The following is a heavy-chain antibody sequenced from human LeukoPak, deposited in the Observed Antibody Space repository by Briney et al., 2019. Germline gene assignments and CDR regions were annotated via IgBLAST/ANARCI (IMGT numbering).Heavy chain of an antibody. V-gene: IGHV3-7*03. CDR3: ARPLRAVPGALEY. Sequence: PGGSLRLSCAASGFTFSSYWMTWVRQAPGKGLEWVANIKQDGSEKYYVDSVKGRFTISRDNARNSLFLQVNSLRAEDTAMYYCARPLRAVPGALEYWGQGTLVTVSS. CDR2: IKQDGSEK. J-gene: IGHJ4*02. CDR1: GFTFSSYW. D-gene: IGHD6-19*01.